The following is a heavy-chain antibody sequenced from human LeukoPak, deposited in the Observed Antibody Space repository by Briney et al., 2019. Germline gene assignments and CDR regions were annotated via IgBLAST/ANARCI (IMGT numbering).Heavy chain of an antibody. Sequence: GASVKVSCKASGYTFTGYYMHWVRQAPGQGLGWMGWINPNSGGTNYAQKFQGRVTMTRDTSISTAYMELSRLRSDDTAVYYCAEASSSWSDAFDIWGQGTMVTVSS. J-gene: IGHJ3*02. CDR2: INPNSGGT. D-gene: IGHD6-13*01. V-gene: IGHV1-2*02. CDR3: AEASSSWSDAFDI. CDR1: GYTFTGYY.